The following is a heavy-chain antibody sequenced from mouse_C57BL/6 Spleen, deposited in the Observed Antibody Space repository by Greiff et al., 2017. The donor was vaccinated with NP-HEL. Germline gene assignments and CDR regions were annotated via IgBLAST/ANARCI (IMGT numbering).Heavy chain of an antibody. CDR3: ARYYDYDVGYFDV. D-gene: IGHD2-4*01. J-gene: IGHJ1*03. Sequence: QVHVKQSGAELVKPGASVKLSCKASGYTFTSYWMHWVKQRPGRGLEWIGRIDPNSGGTKYNEKFKSKATLTVDKPSSTAYVQLSSLTSEDSAVYDCARYYDYDVGYFDVWGTGTTVTVSS. CDR1: GYTFTSYW. CDR2: IDPNSGGT. V-gene: IGHV1-72*01.